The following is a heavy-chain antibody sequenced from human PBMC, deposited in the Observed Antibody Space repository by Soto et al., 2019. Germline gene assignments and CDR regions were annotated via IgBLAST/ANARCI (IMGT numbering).Heavy chain of an antibody. V-gene: IGHV3-33*01. D-gene: IGHD3-10*01. Sequence: QVQLVESGGGVVQPGRSLRLSCAASGFIFSSYGMHWVRQTPGKGLEWVAIIWYNGDNKYYADSAKGRFIISRDNSKNTLYLQLTSLRVDDTAVYYCACDTFYYGSGSYPEDWGQGTLVTVSS. J-gene: IGHJ4*02. CDR1: GFIFSSYG. CDR2: IWYNGDNK. CDR3: ACDTFYYGSGSYPED.